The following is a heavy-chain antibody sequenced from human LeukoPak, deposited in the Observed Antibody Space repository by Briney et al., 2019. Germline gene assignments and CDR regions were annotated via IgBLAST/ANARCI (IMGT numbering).Heavy chain of an antibody. J-gene: IGHJ4*02. CDR2: ISSIGGST. CDR1: GFTFSSYT. CDR3: VKGGSGTYREDFDY. Sequence: PAGSLRLSCSASGFTFSSYTMHWVRQAPGKGLECVSAISSIGGSTYFADPVQGRFITSRDNTKNTMYLQMSSLRTEDTAVYYSVKGGSGTYREDFDYWGQGTLVTVSS. V-gene: IGHV3-64D*09. D-gene: IGHD1-26*01.